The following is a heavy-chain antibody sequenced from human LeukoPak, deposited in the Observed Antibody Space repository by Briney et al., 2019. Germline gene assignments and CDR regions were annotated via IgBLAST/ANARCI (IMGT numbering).Heavy chain of an antibody. D-gene: IGHD5-12*01. CDR2: INQGGSVK. V-gene: IGHV3-7*01. J-gene: IGHJ4*02. CDR1: GFSFGDFW. Sequence: GGSLRLSCAASGFSFGDFWMTWVRQAPGKGLEWVANINQGGSVKYYVDSVKGRFTISRDDAKSSLYVQMNSLRDEDTAVYYCARFGYSGWNLEYWGQGTLVTVSS. CDR3: ARFGYSGWNLEY.